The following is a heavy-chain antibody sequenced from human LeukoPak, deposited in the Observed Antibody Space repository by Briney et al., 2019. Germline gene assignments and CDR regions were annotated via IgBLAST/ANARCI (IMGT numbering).Heavy chain of an antibody. CDR3: ARGAVWAVQEDAFDI. J-gene: IGHJ3*02. CDR2: ISAYNGNT. V-gene: IGHV1-18*01. Sequence: GASVKVSCTASGYTFTSYGISWVRQAPGQGLEWMGWISAYNGNTNYAQKLQGRFTMTTDTSTSTAYMQLRSLRSDATDVYYCARGAVWAVQEDAFDIWGQGTMVTVSS. D-gene: IGHD2-8*01. CDR1: GYTFTSYG.